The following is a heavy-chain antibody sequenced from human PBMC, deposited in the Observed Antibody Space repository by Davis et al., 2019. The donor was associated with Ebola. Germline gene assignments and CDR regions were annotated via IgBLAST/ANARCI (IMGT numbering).Heavy chain of an antibody. CDR2: ISSSSSYI. J-gene: IGHJ6*02. CDR3: AGPVYALNHYYYYGMDV. V-gene: IGHV3-21*01. D-gene: IGHD2-8*01. CDR1: GFTFSSYS. Sequence: PGGSLRLSCAASGFTFSSYSMNWVRQAPGKGLEWVSSISSSSSYIYYADSVKGRFTISRDNSKNTLYLQMNSLRAEDTAVYYCAGPVYALNHYYYYGMDVWGQGTTVTVSS.